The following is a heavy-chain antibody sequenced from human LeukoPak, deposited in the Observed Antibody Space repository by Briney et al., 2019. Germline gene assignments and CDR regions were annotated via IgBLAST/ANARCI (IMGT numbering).Heavy chain of an antibody. CDR2: IYYSGNT. V-gene: IGHV4-39*07. Sequence: PSETLSLTCNVSGGSISSSSYYWGWIRQPPGKGLEWIGSIYYSGNTYCNPSLKSRVTISVDTSLNQFSLRLTSVTAADTAVYYCARDYNGYYSFDYWGQGSPVTVSS. J-gene: IGHJ4*02. D-gene: IGHD3-3*01. CDR1: GGSISSSSYY. CDR3: ARDYNGYYSFDY.